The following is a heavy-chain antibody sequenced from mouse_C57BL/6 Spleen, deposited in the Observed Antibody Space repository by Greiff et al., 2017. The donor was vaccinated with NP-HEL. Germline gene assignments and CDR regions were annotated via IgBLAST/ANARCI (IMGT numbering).Heavy chain of an antibody. CDR3: ARSGSNYGTGYFDV. J-gene: IGHJ1*03. V-gene: IGHV1-53*01. CDR1: GYTFTSYW. D-gene: IGHD1-1*01. Sequence: QVQLKQSGTELVKPGASVKLSCKASGYTFTSYWMHWVKQRPGQGLEWIGNINPSNGGTNYNEKFKSKATLTVDKSSSTAYMQLSSLTSEDSAVYYCARSGSNYGTGYFDVWGTGTTVTVSS. CDR2: INPSNGGT.